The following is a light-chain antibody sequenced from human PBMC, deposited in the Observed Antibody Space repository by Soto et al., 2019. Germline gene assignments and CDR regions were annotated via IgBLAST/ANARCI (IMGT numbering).Light chain of an antibody. V-gene: IGKV1-39*01. CDR1: QSISSY. CDR3: LLSFILLWA. CDR2: AAS. J-gene: IGKJ1*01. Sequence: IKMTQSPTSLSASVGDRVTITCRASQSISSYLNWYQQKPGKAPKLLIYAASSLQSGVPSRFSGSGSGTDFTLTISSLQSEDFATYYCLLSFILLWAFGQGTKVDI.